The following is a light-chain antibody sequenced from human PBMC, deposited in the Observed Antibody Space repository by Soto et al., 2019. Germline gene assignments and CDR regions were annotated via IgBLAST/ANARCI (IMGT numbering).Light chain of an antibody. CDR1: QNISSN. Sequence: EIMMTQSPGTLSVSPGERATLSCRASQNISSNLAWYQQKPGQAPRVLIDGASTRATGIPARFSGSGSGTEFTLTISSLQSEDFAVYYCQQYNNWLWTFGQGTKVEIK. J-gene: IGKJ1*01. CDR2: GAS. CDR3: QQYNNWLWT. V-gene: IGKV3-15*01.